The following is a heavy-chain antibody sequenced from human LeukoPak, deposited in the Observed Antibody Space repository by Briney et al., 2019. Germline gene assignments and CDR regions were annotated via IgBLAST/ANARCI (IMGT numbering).Heavy chain of an antibody. Sequence: PSETLSLTCTVSGGSISSSSYYWGWVRQPPGKGLEWIGSIYYSGSTYYNPSLKSRVTISVDTSKNQFSLKLSSVTAADTAVYYCARLDFWSGYYTAGGPYYYMDVWGKGTTVTVSS. CDR2: IYYSGST. V-gene: IGHV4-39*01. CDR1: GGSISSSSYY. D-gene: IGHD3-3*01. CDR3: ARLDFWSGYYTAGGPYYYMDV. J-gene: IGHJ6*03.